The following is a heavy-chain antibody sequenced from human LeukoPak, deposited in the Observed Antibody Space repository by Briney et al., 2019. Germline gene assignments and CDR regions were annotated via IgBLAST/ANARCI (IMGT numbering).Heavy chain of an antibody. CDR1: GFTFSSYS. J-gene: IGHJ5*02. CDR3: ARDLHSSSSWLDP. D-gene: IGHD6-13*01. Sequence: GGSLRLSCAASGFTFSSYSMNWVRQAPGKGLEWVSSISSSSSCIYYADSVKGRFTISRDNAKNSLYLQMNSLRAEDTAVYYCARDLHSSSSWLDPWGQGTLVTVSS. CDR2: ISSSSSCI. V-gene: IGHV3-21*01.